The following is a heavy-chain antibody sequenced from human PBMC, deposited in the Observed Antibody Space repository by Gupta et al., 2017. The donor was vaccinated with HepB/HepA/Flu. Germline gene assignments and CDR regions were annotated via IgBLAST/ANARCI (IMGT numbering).Heavy chain of an antibody. CDR2: ITTGGDST. Sequence: EVQLLESGGGLVQPGGSLRLSCAASGFTFKYYAMSWVRQAPGKRLEWVSTITTGGDSTHYADSVKGRFTISRDNSKNTLYLQMNSLRAEDTAFYYCVKRSYDIGIKYFQHWGQGTLVTVSS. D-gene: IGHD3-22*01. CDR3: VKRSYDIGIKYFQH. J-gene: IGHJ1*01. V-gene: IGHV3-23*01. CDR1: GFTFKYYA.